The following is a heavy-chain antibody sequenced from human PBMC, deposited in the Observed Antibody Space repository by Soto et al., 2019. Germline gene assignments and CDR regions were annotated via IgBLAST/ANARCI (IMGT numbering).Heavy chain of an antibody. V-gene: IGHV3-33*01. CDR3: ARDGGYCSGGSCPFFDY. CDR2: IWYDGSNK. Sequence: GGSLRLSCAASGFSFSSYGMHWVRPAPGKGLEWVAVIWYDGSNKYYGDSVKGRFTISRDNSKNTLYLQMNSLRAEDTAVYYCARDGGYCSGGSCPFFDYWGQGTLVTVSS. CDR1: GFSFSSYG. J-gene: IGHJ4*02. D-gene: IGHD2-15*01.